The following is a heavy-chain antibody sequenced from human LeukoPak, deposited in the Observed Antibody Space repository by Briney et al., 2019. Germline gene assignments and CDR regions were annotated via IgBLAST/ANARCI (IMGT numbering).Heavy chain of an antibody. Sequence: AESLRLSCEASGFTLRDKWMTWVRQPPGKALEWVANVMQDGTETIHVNSGTGRFTISRDNGTNSPYMLMNSLRVDDTALYYCARAGGTSWDDDWGQGTLVTVS. CDR2: VMQDGTET. J-gene: IGHJ4*02. CDR3: ARAGGTSWDDD. V-gene: IGHV3-7*01. CDR1: GFTLRDKW. D-gene: IGHD6-13*01.